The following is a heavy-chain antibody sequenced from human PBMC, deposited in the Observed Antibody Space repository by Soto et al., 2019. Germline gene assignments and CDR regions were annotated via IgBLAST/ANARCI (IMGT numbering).Heavy chain of an antibody. J-gene: IGHJ4*02. D-gene: IGHD3-22*01. CDR2: IYYSGST. Sequence: SETLSLTCTVSGGSISSGGYYWSWIRQHPWKGLEWIGYIYYSGSTYYNPSLKSRVTISVDTSKNQFSLKLSSVTAADTAVYYCASSHPYYYDSSGYYGPGSFDYWGQGXLVTVYS. V-gene: IGHV4-31*03. CDR1: GGSISSGGYY. CDR3: ASSHPYYYDSSGYYGPGSFDY.